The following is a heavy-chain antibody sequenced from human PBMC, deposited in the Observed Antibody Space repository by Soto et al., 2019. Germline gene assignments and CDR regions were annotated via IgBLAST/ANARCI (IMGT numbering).Heavy chain of an antibody. CDR2: IIPISGTT. CDR3: ARGYCSGGNCYSGMDV. Sequence: SVKVSCKASGGTFSTHAIIWVRQAPGHGLQWMGGIIPISGTTFYTQKFQGRVTITADEPTSTAFMELSSLKSEDTAVFYCARGYCSGGNCYSGMDVWGQGTMVTVSS. CDR1: GGTFSTHA. D-gene: IGHD2-15*01. J-gene: IGHJ6*02. V-gene: IGHV1-69*13.